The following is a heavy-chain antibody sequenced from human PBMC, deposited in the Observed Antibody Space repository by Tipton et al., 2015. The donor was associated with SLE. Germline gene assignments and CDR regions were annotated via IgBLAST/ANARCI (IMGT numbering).Heavy chain of an antibody. V-gene: IGHV4-4*07. CDR2: IYTSGST. D-gene: IGHD6-13*01. J-gene: IGHJ4*02. CDR3: AGGDSKLSSFDC. Sequence: TLSLTCTVSGGSISSYYWSWIRQPAGKGLEWIGRIYTSGSTNYNPSLKSRVTMSVDTSKNQFSLKLSSVTAADTAVYYCAGGDSKLSSFDCWGQGTLVTVSS. CDR1: GGSISSYY.